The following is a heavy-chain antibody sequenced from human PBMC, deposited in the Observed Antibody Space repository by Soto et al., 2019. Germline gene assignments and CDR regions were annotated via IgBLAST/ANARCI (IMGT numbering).Heavy chain of an antibody. CDR3: ASIFWSGTITEYYFDY. J-gene: IGHJ4*02. V-gene: IGHV3-21*01. Sequence: EVQLVESGGGLGKPGGSLRLSCAASGFTFRSYSMYWVRQAPEKGLEWVSSISTTRSYIYYADTVKGRFTTSGDNAKNSLDLQMKSLRAEDTAVYYCASIFWSGTITEYYFDYWGQGTRVTVSS. D-gene: IGHD3-3*01. CDR2: ISTTRSYI. CDR1: GFTFRSYS.